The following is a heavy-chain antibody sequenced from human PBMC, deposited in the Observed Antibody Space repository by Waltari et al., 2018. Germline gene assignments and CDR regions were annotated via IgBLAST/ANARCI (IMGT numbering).Heavy chain of an antibody. Sequence: EVQLVESGGGLVQPGGSLSLSCAASGFTFSLYWMTWVRQAPGKGLEWVATIKEDGSDKYYVDSVKGRFTISRDNAKNSLYLQMNSLRSEDTAVYYCARGAGDWLYDAFDIWGQGTMVTVSS. J-gene: IGHJ3*02. CDR3: ARGAGDWLYDAFDI. CDR1: GFTFSLYW. D-gene: IGHD3-9*01. CDR2: IKEDGSDK. V-gene: IGHV3-7*03.